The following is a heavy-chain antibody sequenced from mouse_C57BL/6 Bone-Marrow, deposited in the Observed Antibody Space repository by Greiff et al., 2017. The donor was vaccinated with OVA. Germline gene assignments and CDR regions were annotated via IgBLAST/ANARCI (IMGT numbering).Heavy chain of an antibody. J-gene: IGHJ1*03. D-gene: IGHD1-1*01. V-gene: IGHV1-5*01. CDR3: TRRGGITTVEDWYFDV. CDR2: IYPGNSDT. Sequence: EVQLQQSGTVLARPGASVKMSCKTSGYTFTSYWMHWVKQRPGQGLEWIGAIYPGNSDTSYNQKFKGKAKMTAVTSASTAYMELSSLTNEDSAVYYCTRRGGITTVEDWYFDVWGTGTTVTVSS. CDR1: GYTFTSYW.